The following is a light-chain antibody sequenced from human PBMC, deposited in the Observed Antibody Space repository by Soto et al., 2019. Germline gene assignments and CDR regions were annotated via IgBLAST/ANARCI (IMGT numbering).Light chain of an antibody. CDR1: QSVSSSY. J-gene: IGKJ1*01. V-gene: IGKV3-20*01. CDR2: GAS. CDR3: QQYGSSGT. Sequence: EIVFTQSPGTLSLSPGERATLSCRASQSVSSSYLAWYQQKPGQAPRLLIYGASNRATGIPDRFSGSGSGTDFTLTISRLEPEDFAVYYCQQYGSSGTLGQGTKVDIK.